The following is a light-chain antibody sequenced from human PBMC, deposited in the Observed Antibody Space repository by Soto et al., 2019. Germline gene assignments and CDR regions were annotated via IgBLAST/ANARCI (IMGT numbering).Light chain of an antibody. CDR3: MQALQTPPT. CDR1: QSLLHSNGYNY. Sequence: DIVMTQSPLSLPVTPGEPASISCRSSQSLLHSNGYNYLDWYLQKPGQSPQLLIYLGSNRASGVPDRFSGSGSGTDFKLKISRGEAEDVGVYYCMQALQTPPTFGQGTKVEIK. J-gene: IGKJ1*01. CDR2: LGS. V-gene: IGKV2-28*01.